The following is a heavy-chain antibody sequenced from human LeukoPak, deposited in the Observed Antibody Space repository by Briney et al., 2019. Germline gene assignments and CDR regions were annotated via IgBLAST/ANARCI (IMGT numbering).Heavy chain of an antibody. J-gene: IGHJ4*02. D-gene: IGHD6-19*01. CDR2: INGDGSST. CDR1: GFTFSSYW. Sequence: GGSLRLSCAASGFTFSSYWMHWVRQAPGKGLVWVSRINGDGSSTTYADSVKGRFTISRDNAKNTLYLQTNSLRAEDTAMYYCLMYTNGWNWGQGTLVTVSS. CDR3: LMYTNGWN. V-gene: IGHV3-74*01.